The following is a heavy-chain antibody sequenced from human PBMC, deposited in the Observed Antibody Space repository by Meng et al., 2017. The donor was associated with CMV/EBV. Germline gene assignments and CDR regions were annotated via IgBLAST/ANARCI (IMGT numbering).Heavy chain of an antibody. CDR1: GFTVSSNY. Sequence: EVHLVYAGVGLVRAGGSLRLSLAASGFTVSSNYMSWVRQAPGKGLEWVSVIYSGGSTYYADSVKGRFTISRDNYKNTLYLQMNSLRAEDTAVYYCLLVFGRGVIDYWDQGTLVTVSS. CDR3: LLVFGRGVIDY. V-gene: IGHV3-66*01. D-gene: IGHD3-3*02. CDR2: IYSGGST. J-gene: IGHJ4*02.